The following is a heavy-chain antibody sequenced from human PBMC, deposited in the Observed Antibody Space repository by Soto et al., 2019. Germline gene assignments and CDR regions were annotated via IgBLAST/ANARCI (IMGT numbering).Heavy chain of an antibody. Sequence: QVPLVQSGAEVKKPGSSVKVSCKASGGTFSSYVISWVRQAPGQGLEWMGGIIPIFGTANYAQKFQGRVTITADEFTSTANRELGSLRFEDTAVYYCGRGVAVWGSYLNNCFAPGGQGTLVPFSS. J-gene: IGHJ5*02. CDR1: GGTFSSYV. CDR2: IIPIFGTA. D-gene: IGHD3-16*01. CDR3: GRGVAVWGSYLNNCFAP. V-gene: IGHV1-69*01.